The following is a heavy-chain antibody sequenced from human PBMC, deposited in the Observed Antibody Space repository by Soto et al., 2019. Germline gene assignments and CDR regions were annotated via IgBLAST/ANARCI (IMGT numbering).Heavy chain of an antibody. Sequence: SETLSLTCTVSCGSISSSSYYWGWIRQPPGKGLEWIGSIYYSGSTYYNPSLKSRVTISVDTSKNQFSLKLSSVTAADTAVYYCARRDYVWGSYSEYYFDYWGQGTLVTVSS. CDR1: CGSISSSSYY. V-gene: IGHV4-39*01. CDR2: IYYSGST. CDR3: ARRDYVWGSYSEYYFDY. D-gene: IGHD3-16*01. J-gene: IGHJ4*02.